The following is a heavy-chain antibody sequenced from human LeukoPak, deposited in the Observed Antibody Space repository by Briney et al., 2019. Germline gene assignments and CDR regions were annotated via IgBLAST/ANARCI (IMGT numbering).Heavy chain of an antibody. Sequence: GRSLRRSCAASGFTFYDCAMHWVRQAPGKGLEWVSSISWNSGSIGYADSVKGRFTISRDNAKNSLYLQMNSLRAEDTALYYCAKGTYSGNYYAVDYWGQGTLVTVSS. CDR3: AKGTYSGNYYAVDY. CDR1: GFTFYDCA. J-gene: IGHJ4*02. V-gene: IGHV3-9*01. CDR2: ISWNSGSI. D-gene: IGHD1-26*01.